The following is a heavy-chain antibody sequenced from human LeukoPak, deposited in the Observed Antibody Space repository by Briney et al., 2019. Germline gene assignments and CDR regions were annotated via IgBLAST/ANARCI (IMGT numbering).Heavy chain of an antibody. J-gene: IGHJ4*02. CDR2: IRSKANSYAT. V-gene: IGHV3-73*01. CDR3: TRSRIYDSSGQKYYFDY. Sequence: PGGSLRLSCAASGFTFSGSAMHWVRQASGKGLEWVGRIRSKANSYATAYAASVKGRFTISRDDSKNTAYLQMNSLKTEDTAVYYCTRSRIYDSSGQKYYFDYWGQGTLVTVSS. CDR1: GFTFSGSA. D-gene: IGHD3-22*01.